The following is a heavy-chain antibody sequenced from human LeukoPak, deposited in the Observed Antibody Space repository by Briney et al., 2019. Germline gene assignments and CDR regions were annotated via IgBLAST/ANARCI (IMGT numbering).Heavy chain of an antibody. V-gene: IGHV1-8*01. Sequence: ASVKVPCKDSGYTFTTYDINWVRQATGQGLVWMGWMSPNSGNTGYAQKFQGRVTLTRDTSISTAYMELSSLTSEDTAVYYCARNAPKTGDFFYWGQGTLVSVSS. CDR1: GYTFTTYD. D-gene: IGHD7-27*01. CDR3: ARNAPKTGDFFY. J-gene: IGHJ4*02. CDR2: MSPNSGNT.